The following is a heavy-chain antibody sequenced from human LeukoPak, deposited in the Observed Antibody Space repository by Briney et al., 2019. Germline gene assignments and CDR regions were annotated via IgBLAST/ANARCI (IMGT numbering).Heavy chain of an antibody. CDR2: ISGGGGTT. J-gene: IGHJ4*02. CDR3: AKWSSTSSG. CDR1: GFTFGSEG. D-gene: IGHD2-2*01. Sequence: GGSLRLSCAASGFTFGSEGMSWVRQAPGKGLEWVSDISGGGGTTYYADSVKGRFTISRDNSKNTLYLQMNSLRAEDTAVYYCAKWSSTSSGWGQGTLVTVSS. V-gene: IGHV3-23*01.